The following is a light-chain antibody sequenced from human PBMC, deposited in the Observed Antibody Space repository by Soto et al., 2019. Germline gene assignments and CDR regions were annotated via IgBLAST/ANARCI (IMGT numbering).Light chain of an antibody. CDR2: EVS. J-gene: IGLJ1*01. V-gene: IGLV2-14*01. CDR1: SGDVGGYYY. CDR3: SSYTAGGTI. Sequence: QSVLTQPASVSGSPGQSITISCTGTSGDVGGYYYVSWYQQLPGKAPKLMISEVSNRPSGVSNRFSGSKSGNTASLTISGLQAEDEAEYYCSSYTAGGTIFGTGTQLTVL.